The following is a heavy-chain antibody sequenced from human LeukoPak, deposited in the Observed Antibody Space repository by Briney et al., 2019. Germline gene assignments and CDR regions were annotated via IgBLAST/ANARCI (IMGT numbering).Heavy chain of an antibody. CDR1: GFTFSSYW. Sequence: GGSLRLSCAASGFTFSSYWMHWVRQAPGKGLVWVSRINTDGSSTTYADSVKGRFTISRDNAKNTLYLQMNSLRAEDTAVYYCAREGPSSGWYFDYWGQGTLVTDSS. J-gene: IGHJ4*02. CDR3: AREGPSSGWYFDY. V-gene: IGHV3-74*01. D-gene: IGHD6-19*01. CDR2: INTDGSST.